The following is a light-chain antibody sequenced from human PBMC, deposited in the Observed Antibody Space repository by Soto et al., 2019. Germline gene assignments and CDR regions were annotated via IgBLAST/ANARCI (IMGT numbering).Light chain of an antibody. J-gene: IGLJ3*02. CDR1: SSNIGAGND. Sequence: QSVLTQPPSVSGAPGQRVTISCTGSSSNIGAGNDVPWYQQLPGTAPKLLIYGNSNRPSGVPDRFSGSKSGTSASLAITGLQAEDEADYYCQSYDSSLSASVFGGGTKLTVL. CDR3: QSYDSSLSASV. V-gene: IGLV1-40*01. CDR2: GNS.